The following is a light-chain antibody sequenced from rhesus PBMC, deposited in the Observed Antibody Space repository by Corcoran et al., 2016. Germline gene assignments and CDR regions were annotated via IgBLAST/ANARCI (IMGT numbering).Light chain of an antibody. CDR2: KAS. J-gene: IGKJ3*01. CDR1: QSISSW. CDR3: LQYSTSPPT. Sequence: DIQMTQSPSSLAASVGDTVTITCRASQSISSWLDWYQQKPGKAPKLLFDKASSLQMGVPSRFSGSGSGIDFTLTISSLQPEDFATYYCLQYSTSPPTFGPGTKLDIK. V-gene: IGKV1-22*01.